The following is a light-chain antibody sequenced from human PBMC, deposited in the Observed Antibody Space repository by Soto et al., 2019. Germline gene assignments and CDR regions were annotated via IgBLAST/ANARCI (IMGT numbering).Light chain of an antibody. CDR3: QQLSRYPLT. CDR1: QALSNY. J-gene: IGKJ4*01. V-gene: IGKV1-9*01. CDR2: SAS. Sequence: DIHLTHSPAVLSASVGDTVTITCRASQALSNYLAWYQQKPGKAPDLLIYSASTLQSGVPSRFSGSGSETEFSLTIRALQPEDFATYYCQQLSRYPLTFGGGTKVDI.